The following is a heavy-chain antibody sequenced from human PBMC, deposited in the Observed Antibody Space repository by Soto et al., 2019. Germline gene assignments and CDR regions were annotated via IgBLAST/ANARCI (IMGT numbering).Heavy chain of an antibody. J-gene: IGHJ5*02. Sequence: LRLSCADSGFALSGYAMHWVRQAPGKGLEWVAVISYDGSNKYYADSVKGRFTISRDNSKNTLYLQMNSLRAEDTAVYYCAGGVSDMYNWFDPWGQGTLVTVSS. V-gene: IGHV3-30-3*01. CDR2: ISYDGSNK. CDR3: AGGVSDMYNWFDP. D-gene: IGHD3-16*02. CDR1: GFALSGYA.